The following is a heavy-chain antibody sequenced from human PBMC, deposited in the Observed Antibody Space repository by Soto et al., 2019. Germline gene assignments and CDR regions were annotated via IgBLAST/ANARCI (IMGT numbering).Heavy chain of an antibody. J-gene: IGHJ6*03. CDR1: GYTFTNYD. D-gene: IGHD6-25*01. CDR3: ARAFAEPTGGENGYYYNMDV. CDR2: INPHSGNT. V-gene: IGHV1-8*01. Sequence: QVQLVQSGAEVKKPGASVKVSCKASGYTFTNYDINWVRQATGQGLECVGWINPHSGNTGYARKFQGRVTMTRSTSVTTAYMELSSLTSEDTAVYYCARAFAEPTGGENGYYYNMDVWGKGSTVTVSS.